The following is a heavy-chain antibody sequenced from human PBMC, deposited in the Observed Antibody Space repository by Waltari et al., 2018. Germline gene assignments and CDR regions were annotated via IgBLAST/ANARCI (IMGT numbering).Heavy chain of an antibody. J-gene: IGHJ3*02. CDR3: ATWTGGSLGAFDN. V-gene: IGHV3-53*01. CDR1: GFTVSNNY. D-gene: IGHD7-27*01. Sequence: EVQLVESGGGLIQPGGSLRLSCEVSGFTVSNNYIGWVRQAPGKGLEWVSVIYSGSDTYDADAVRGRFTISRDNSKNTLYLQMNSLRVEDTALHYCATWTGGSLGAFDNWGQGTMVTVSS. CDR2: IYSGSDT.